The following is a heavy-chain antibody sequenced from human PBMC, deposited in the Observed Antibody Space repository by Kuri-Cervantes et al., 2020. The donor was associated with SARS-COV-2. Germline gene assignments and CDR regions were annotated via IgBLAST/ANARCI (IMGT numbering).Heavy chain of an antibody. Sequence: GESLKISCAAPGFTFSSYGMHWVRQAPGKGLEWVAVIWYDGSNKYYADSVKGRFTISRDNSKNTLYLQMNSLRAEDTAAYYCARSYDHYDYVWGSYRYTGRVGYFDYWGQGTLVTVSS. J-gene: IGHJ4*02. CDR1: GFTFSSYG. V-gene: IGHV3-33*01. CDR3: ARSYDHYDYVWGSYRYTGRVGYFDY. CDR2: IWYDGSNK. D-gene: IGHD3-16*02.